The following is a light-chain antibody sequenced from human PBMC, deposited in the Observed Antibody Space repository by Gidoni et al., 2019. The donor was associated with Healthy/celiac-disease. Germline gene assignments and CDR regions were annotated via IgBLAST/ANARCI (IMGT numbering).Light chain of an antibody. Sequence: DIQMTQSPSSLSAYVGDRVTITCQASQDISNYLNWYQQKPGKAPKLLIYDASNLETGVPSMFSGSGSVTDFTFTISSLQPEDIATYYCQQYDNLPRTFXPXTKVDIK. CDR2: DAS. J-gene: IGKJ3*01. CDR1: QDISNY. V-gene: IGKV1-33*01. CDR3: QQYDNLPRT.